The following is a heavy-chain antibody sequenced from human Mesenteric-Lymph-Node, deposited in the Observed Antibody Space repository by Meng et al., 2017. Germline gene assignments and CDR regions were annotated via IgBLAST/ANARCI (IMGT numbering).Heavy chain of an antibody. Sequence: QGQLQEAGPGLVKPSQTLSLTCTVSGGSISSGGYYWSWILQHPGKGLEWIGYIYYSGSTYYNPSLRSRVAISIDTSKNQFSLKLTSVTAADTAVYFCARTNYGDYNWFDPWGQGTLVTVSS. D-gene: IGHD4-17*01. CDR1: GGSISSGGYY. J-gene: IGHJ5*02. V-gene: IGHV4-31*03. CDR3: ARTNYGDYNWFDP. CDR2: IYYSGST.